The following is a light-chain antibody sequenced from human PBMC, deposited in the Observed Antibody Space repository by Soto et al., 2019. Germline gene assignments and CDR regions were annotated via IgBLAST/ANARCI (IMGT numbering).Light chain of an antibody. J-gene: IGKJ5*01. V-gene: IGKV3-20*01. CDR2: GAS. Sequence: EIVLTQSPGTLSLSPGERATLSCRASQSVSSSYLAWYQQKPGQAPRLLIYGASSRATGIPDRFSGSGSGTDFTLTICRLEPEDFAVYYCQQYGSSRVTVGQRTRLEIK. CDR3: QQYGSSRVT. CDR1: QSVSSSY.